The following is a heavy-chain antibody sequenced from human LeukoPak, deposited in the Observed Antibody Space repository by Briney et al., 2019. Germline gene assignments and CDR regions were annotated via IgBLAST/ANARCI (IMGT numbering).Heavy chain of an antibody. CDR2: IKQDGSEK. V-gene: IGHV3-7*01. CDR3: ASDGGPFDH. Sequence: GGSLRLSCAAPGFIIRGYRVSWVPHSPGKGLVGVANIKQDGSEKYYLDSVKRRFTISRDNAENAVFLQMSSLGAEDTAVYYCASDGGPFDHWGQGTQVTVS. CDR1: GFIIRGYR. D-gene: IGHD3-16*01. J-gene: IGHJ4*02.